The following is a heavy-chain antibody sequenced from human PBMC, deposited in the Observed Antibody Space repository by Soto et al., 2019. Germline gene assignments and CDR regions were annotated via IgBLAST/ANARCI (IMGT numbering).Heavy chain of an antibody. CDR3: ARDLDYYDSSGPYYYYGMDV. D-gene: IGHD3-22*01. CDR1: GYTFTSYA. Sequence: ASVKVSCKASGYTFTSYAMHWVRQAPGQRLEWMGWINAGNGNTKYSRKFQGRVTITRDTSASTAYMELSSLRSEDTAVYYCARDLDYYDSSGPYYYYGMDVWGQGTTVTVSS. V-gene: IGHV1-3*01. J-gene: IGHJ6*02. CDR2: INAGNGNT.